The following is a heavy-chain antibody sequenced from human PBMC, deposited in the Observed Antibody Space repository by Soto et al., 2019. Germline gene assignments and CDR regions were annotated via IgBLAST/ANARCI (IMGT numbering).Heavy chain of an antibody. CDR3: ARLHIGVATVTTSLNFDY. CDR1: GGSISSYY. Sequence: PSETLSLTCTVSGGSISSYYWSWIRQPPGKGLEWIGYIYYSGSTNYNPSLKSRVTISVDTSKNQFSLKLSSVTAADTAVYYCARLHIGVATVTTSLNFDYWGQGTLVTVSS. D-gene: IGHD4-17*01. CDR2: IYYSGST. J-gene: IGHJ4*02. V-gene: IGHV4-59*08.